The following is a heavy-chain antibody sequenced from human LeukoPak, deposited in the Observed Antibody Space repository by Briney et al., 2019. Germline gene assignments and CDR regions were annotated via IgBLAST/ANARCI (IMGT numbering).Heavy chain of an antibody. CDR2: IYTSGCT. CDR1: GGSISSGSYY. J-gene: IGHJ3*02. D-gene: IGHD2-15*01. CDR3: ARAGNQYWSGGSCYPI. V-gene: IGHV4-61*02. Sequence: SETLSLTCTVSGGSISSGSYYWSWIRQSAGKGLEWIGRIYTSGCTNYNPSLKSRVTIAVDTSKIQFSLKLSSVTAADTPVYYCARAGNQYWSGGSCYPIWGQGTMVSVSS.